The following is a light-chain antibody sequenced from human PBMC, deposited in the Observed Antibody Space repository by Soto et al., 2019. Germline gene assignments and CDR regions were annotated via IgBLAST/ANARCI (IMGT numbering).Light chain of an antibody. V-gene: IGLV2-11*01. CDR2: DVS. CDR3: CSYAGSYSLL. CDR1: SSDVGGYNY. Sequence: QSVLTQPRSVSGSPGQSVTISCTGTSSDVGGYNYVSWYQKYPGKAPKLMIYDVSKRPSGVPDRFSGSKSGNTASLTISGLHDEDEDDYFCCSYAGSYSLLFGGGTKLTVL. J-gene: IGLJ2*01.